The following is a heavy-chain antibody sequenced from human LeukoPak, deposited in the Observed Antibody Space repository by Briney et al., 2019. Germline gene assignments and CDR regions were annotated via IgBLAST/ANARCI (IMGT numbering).Heavy chain of an antibody. Sequence: GGSLRLSCAASGFTFSSYGMHWVRQAPGKGLEWVAFIRYDGSNKYYADSVKGRFTISRDNSKNTLYLQMNSLRAEDTAVYYCAREEASGYDPRWVDIWGQGTMVTVSS. D-gene: IGHD5-12*01. CDR2: IRYDGSNK. CDR3: AREEASGYDPRWVDI. J-gene: IGHJ3*02. CDR1: GFTFSSYG. V-gene: IGHV3-30*02.